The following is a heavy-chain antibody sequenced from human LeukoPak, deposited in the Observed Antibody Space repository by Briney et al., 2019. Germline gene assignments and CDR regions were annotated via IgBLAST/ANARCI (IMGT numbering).Heavy chain of an antibody. CDR1: GYSFSSHF. Sequence: ASVKVSCKASGYSFSSHFIYWVRQAPGQGLEWMGRINPSGDSASYAQKFQDRVTMTRDTSTSTAYMELSTLTFDDTAAYYCARRGIAVAGLDQWGQGTLVTVSS. D-gene: IGHD6-19*01. CDR3: ARRGIAVAGLDQ. J-gene: IGHJ4*02. V-gene: IGHV1-46*01. CDR2: INPSGDSA.